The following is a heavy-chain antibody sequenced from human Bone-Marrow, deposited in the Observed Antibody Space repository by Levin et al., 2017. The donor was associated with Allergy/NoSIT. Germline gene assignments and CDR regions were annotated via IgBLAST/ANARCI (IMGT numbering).Heavy chain of an antibody. CDR2: IYPSGNT. V-gene: IGHV4-30-2*06. Sequence: PSETLSLTCAVSGGSINSGGYSWSWIRQSPGGGLEWIGYIYPSGNTHYNPSLKSRVTLSVDTSKNQFSLQLTSVTAADTAVYYCARTWEMDWFDPWGPGTLVTVSS. CDR3: ARTWEMDWFDP. CDR1: GGSINSGGYS. D-gene: IGHD1-26*01. J-gene: IGHJ5*02.